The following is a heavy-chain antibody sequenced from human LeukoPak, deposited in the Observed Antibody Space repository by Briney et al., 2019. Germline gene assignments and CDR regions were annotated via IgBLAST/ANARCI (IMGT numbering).Heavy chain of an antibody. Sequence: ASVKVSCKASGGTFSSYAISWVRQAPGQGLEWMGGIIPIFGTANYAQKFQGRVTITADESTSTAYMELSSLRSEDTAVYYCARQGVGRLRYFDWLELFDYWGQGTLVTVSS. CDR2: IIPIFGTA. CDR1: GGTFSSYA. V-gene: IGHV1-69*13. D-gene: IGHD3-9*01. J-gene: IGHJ4*02. CDR3: ARQGVGRLRYFDWLELFDY.